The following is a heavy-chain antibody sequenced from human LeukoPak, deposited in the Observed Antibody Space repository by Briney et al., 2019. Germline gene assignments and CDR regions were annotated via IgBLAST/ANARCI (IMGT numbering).Heavy chain of an antibody. CDR2: IYHSGST. V-gene: IGHV4-38-2*01. J-gene: IGHJ6*03. CDR1: GYSISSGYY. CDR3: ARLYINYYMDV. D-gene: IGHD1-14*01. Sequence: SETLSLTCAVSGYSISSGYYWGWIRQPPGKGLEWIGSIYHSGSTYYNPSLKSRVTISVDTSKNQFSLKLSSATAADTAVYYCARLYINYYMDVWGKGTTVTVSS.